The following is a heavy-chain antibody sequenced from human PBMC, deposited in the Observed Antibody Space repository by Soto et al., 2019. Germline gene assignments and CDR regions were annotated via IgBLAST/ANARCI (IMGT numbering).Heavy chain of an antibody. V-gene: IGHV1-8*01. J-gene: IGHJ6*02. Sequence: SSVKVSCKASGYTFTSYDINWLRQSTGQGREWMGWMNPNSGNTGYAQKFQGRVTMTRNTSISTAYMELSSLRSEDTAVYYCARLITIFGVVMSQNYGMDVWGQGTTVTVSS. CDR3: ARLITIFGVVMSQNYGMDV. CDR2: MNPNSGNT. CDR1: GYTFTSYD. D-gene: IGHD3-3*01.